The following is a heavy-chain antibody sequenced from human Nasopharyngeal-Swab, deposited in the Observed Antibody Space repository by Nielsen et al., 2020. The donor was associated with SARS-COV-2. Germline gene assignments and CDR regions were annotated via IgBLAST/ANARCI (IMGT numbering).Heavy chain of an antibody. V-gene: IGHV3-7*01. J-gene: IGHJ6*02. CDR3: ARVLGEKAYYYYGMDV. CDR2: IKEDGSET. CDR1: GFSVSTYW. Sequence: GESLKISCAASGFSVSTYWMTWVRQDPGRGLEWIANIKEDGSETYYVDSVKGRFTISRDNAKNSLYLQMNSLRGEDTAVYYCARVLGEKAYYYYGMDVWGQGTTVTVSS. D-gene: IGHD3-16*01.